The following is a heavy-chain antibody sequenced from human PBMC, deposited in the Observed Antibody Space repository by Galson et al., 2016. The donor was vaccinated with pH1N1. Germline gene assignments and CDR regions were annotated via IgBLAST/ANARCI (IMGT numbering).Heavy chain of an antibody. J-gene: IGHJ4*01. V-gene: IGHV1-69*13. CDR3: ARSPGYMVTALDN. D-gene: IGHD2-21*02. CDR1: GGTFSSFG. Sequence: SVKVSCKASGGTFSSFGISWVRQAPGHGLEWMGGIIGMFAKTNYAQKFQGRATITADELTSTAYMDLSSLTSEDTAVYYCARSPGYMVTALDNWGHGTLVTVSS. CDR2: IIGMFAKT.